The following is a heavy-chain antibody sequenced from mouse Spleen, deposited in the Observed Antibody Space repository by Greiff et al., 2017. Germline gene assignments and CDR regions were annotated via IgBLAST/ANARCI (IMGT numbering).Heavy chain of an antibody. CDR2: IYPGNSDT. CDR3: TRGAYGNYLFAY. J-gene: IGHJ3*01. CDR1: GYTFTSYW. D-gene: IGHD2-1*01. Sequence: VQLQQSGTVLARPGASVKMSCKTSGYTFTSYWMHWVKQRPGQGLEWIGAIYPGNSDTSYNQKFKGKAKLTAVTSASTAYMELSSLTNEDSAVYYCTRGAYGNYLFAYWGQGTLVTVSA. V-gene: IGHV1-5*01.